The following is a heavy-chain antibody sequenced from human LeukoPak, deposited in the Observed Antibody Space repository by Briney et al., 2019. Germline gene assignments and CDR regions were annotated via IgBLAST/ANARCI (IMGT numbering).Heavy chain of an antibody. CDR2: INTNTGNP. J-gene: IGHJ6*03. V-gene: IGHV7-4-1*02. D-gene: IGHD4-17*01. Sequence: ASVKVSCKASGYTFTSYGISWVRQAPGQGLEWMGWINTNTGNPTYAQGFTGRFVFSLDTSVSTAYLQISSLKAEDTAVYYCARDSSDGDPYYYYYYMDVWGKGTTVTVSS. CDR3: ARDSSDGDPYYYYYYMDV. CDR1: GYTFTSYG.